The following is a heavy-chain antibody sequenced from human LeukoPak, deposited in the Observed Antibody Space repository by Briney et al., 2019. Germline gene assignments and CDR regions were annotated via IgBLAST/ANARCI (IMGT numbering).Heavy chain of an antibody. D-gene: IGHD1-26*01. CDR2: ISGSGDKI. CDR3: AKDWSCDY. J-gene: IGHJ4*02. CDR1: GFTFSNSA. Sequence: GGSLRLSCAASGFTFSNSAMTWVRQAPGKGLEWVSAISGSGDKIHCADSVKGRFTISRDNSKNTLYLQMNSLRVEDTAIYYCAKDWSCDYWGQGTLITVSS. V-gene: IGHV3-23*01.